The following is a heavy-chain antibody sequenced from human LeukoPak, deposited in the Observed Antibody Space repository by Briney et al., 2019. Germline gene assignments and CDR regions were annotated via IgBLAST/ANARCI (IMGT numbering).Heavy chain of an antibody. CDR1: GGSISSYY. Sequence: PSETLSLTCTVSGGSISSYYWSWIRQPAGKGLEWIGRIYTSGSTNYNPSLKSRVTMSVDTSKNQFSLKLSSVTAADTAVYYCARVPDYYDSSGRHGAFDIWGQGTMVTVSS. J-gene: IGHJ3*02. V-gene: IGHV4-4*07. CDR3: ARVPDYYDSSGRHGAFDI. D-gene: IGHD3-22*01. CDR2: IYTSGST.